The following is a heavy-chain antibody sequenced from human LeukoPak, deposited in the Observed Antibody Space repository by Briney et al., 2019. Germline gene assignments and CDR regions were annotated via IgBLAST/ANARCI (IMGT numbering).Heavy chain of an antibody. V-gene: IGHV1-18*01. Sequence: ASVKVSCKAFGYTFTSYGISWVRQAPGQGLEWTGWISGSTGNTKYVEKFQGRLTVTADTSTGTACLDLTKLRIDDTAVYFCARSGRGTYFYFDLWGQGTLVTVSS. CDR3: ARSGRGTYFYFDL. CDR2: ISGSTGNT. CDR1: GYTFTSYG. D-gene: IGHD1-26*01. J-gene: IGHJ4*02.